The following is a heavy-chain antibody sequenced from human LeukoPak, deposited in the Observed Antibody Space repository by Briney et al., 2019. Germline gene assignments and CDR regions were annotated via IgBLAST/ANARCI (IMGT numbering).Heavy chain of an antibody. J-gene: IGHJ4*02. CDR1: GGSISSCY. CDR2: ISDTGTA. V-gene: IGHV4-59*01. D-gene: IGHD5-12*01. CDR3: ARGARLRLFDY. Sequence: SETLSLTCTVSGGSISSCYWSWIRQPPGKGLEWIAYISDTGTANYDPSLKSRVTISVDSSKNQFSLKVRSVTAADAAVYYCARGARLRLFDYWGQGTLLTVSS.